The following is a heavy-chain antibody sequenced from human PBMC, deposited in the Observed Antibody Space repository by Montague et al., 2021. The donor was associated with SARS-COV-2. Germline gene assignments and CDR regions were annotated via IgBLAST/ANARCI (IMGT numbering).Heavy chain of an antibody. CDR3: ASMVRAQVYYFDY. D-gene: IGHD3-10*01. CDR1: GGSISSSSYY. V-gene: IGHV4-39*01. Sequence: SETLSLTCTVSGGSISSSSYYWGWIRQPPGKGLEWFGSIFYSGSTDYXXXLKGRVTISVDTSKNQFSLKLSSVTAADTAVYYCASMVRAQVYYFDYWGQGTLVTVSS. CDR2: IFYSGST. J-gene: IGHJ4*02.